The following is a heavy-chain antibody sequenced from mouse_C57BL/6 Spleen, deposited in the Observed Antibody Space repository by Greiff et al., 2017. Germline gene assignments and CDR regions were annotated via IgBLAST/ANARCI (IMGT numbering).Heavy chain of an antibody. J-gene: IGHJ2*01. Sequence: EVMLVESGGGLVQPGGSLKLSCAASGFTFSDYGMAWVRQAPRKGPEWVAFISNLAYSIYYADTVTGRFTISGENAKNTLYLEMSSLRSEDTAMYYCARHHDGFFDYWGQGTTLTVSS. CDR3: ARHHDGFFDY. V-gene: IGHV5-15*01. D-gene: IGHD2-3*01. CDR1: GFTFSDYG. CDR2: ISNLAYSI.